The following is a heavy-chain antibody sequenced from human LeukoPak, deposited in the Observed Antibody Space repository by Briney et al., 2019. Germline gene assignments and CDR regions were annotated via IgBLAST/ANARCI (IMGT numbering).Heavy chain of an antibody. CDR3: ARGRLGGSWFDY. CDR2: IYYSGST. J-gene: IGHJ5*01. V-gene: IGHV4-59*12. CDR1: GGSISSYY. D-gene: IGHD1-26*01. Sequence: SETLSLTCTVSGGSISSYYWSWIRQPPGRGLEWIGYIYYSGSTNYNPSLKSRVTISVDTSKNQFSLKLSSVTAADTAVYYCARGRLGGSWFDYWGQGTLVTVSS.